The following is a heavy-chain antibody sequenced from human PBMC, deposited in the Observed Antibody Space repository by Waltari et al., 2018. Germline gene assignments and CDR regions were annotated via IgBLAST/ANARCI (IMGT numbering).Heavy chain of an antibody. J-gene: IGHJ6*02. CDR1: GGSFSGYY. Sequence: QVQLQQWGAGLLKPSETLSLTCAVYGGSFSGYYWSWIRQPPGKGLEWIGEINHSGSTNYNPSLKSRVTISVDTSKNHFSLEMRSVTAADTAVYYCARGGGLLRGVSGYGYGMDVWGQGTTVTVSS. V-gene: IGHV4-34*01. CDR3: ARGGGLLRGVSGYGYGMDV. CDR2: INHSGST. D-gene: IGHD3-10*01.